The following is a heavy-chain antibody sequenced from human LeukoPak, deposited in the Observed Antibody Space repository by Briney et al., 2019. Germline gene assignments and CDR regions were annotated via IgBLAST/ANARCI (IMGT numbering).Heavy chain of an antibody. D-gene: IGHD3-10*01. J-gene: IGHJ4*02. CDR3: ARDISPSYFGSFDY. Sequence: SVKVSCKASGGTFSSYAICWVRQAPGQGLEWMGGIIPIFGTANYAQKFQGRVTITADESTSTAYMELSSLRSEDTAVYYCARDISPSYFGSFDYWGQGTLVTVSS. CDR1: GGTFSSYA. V-gene: IGHV1-69*13. CDR2: IIPIFGTA.